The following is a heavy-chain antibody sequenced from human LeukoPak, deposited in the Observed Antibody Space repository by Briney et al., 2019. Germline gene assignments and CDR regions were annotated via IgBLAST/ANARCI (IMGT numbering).Heavy chain of an antibody. V-gene: IGHV2-5*02. Sequence: SGPTLVKPTRTLTLTCTFSGFSLSTSGVGVGWIRQPPGKALEWLALIYWDDDKRYSPSLKSRLTITKDTSKNQVVLTMTNMDPVDTATYYCAHTTSGGVVPAALLDPWGQGTLVTVSS. J-gene: IGHJ5*02. D-gene: IGHD2-2*01. CDR3: AHTTSGGVVPAALLDP. CDR1: GFSLSTSGVG. CDR2: IYWDDDK.